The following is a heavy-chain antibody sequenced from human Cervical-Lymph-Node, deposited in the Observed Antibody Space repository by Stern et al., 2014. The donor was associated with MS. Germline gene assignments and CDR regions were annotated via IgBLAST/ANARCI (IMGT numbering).Heavy chain of an antibody. Sequence: QVQLVQSGGAVVQPGRSLRLSCAASGFTFSSYGMHWVRQAPGKGLAWVAIISYDGNHKYYAASVKGPFTISRNNSKNTLHLQMNSVTPDDTAIYYCARDYEDTSMLFDHWGQGTLVTVSS. CDR3: ARDYEDTSMLFDH. CDR1: GFTFSSYG. D-gene: IGHD2-8*01. J-gene: IGHJ4*02. V-gene: IGHV3-30*03. CDR2: ISYDGNHK.